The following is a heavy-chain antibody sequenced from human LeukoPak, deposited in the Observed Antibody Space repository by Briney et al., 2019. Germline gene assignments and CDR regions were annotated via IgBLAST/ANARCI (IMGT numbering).Heavy chain of an antibody. J-gene: IGHJ4*02. CDR1: GFSFDAYA. Sequence: GRSLRLSCVASGFSFDAYAMHWVRQAPGKGLEWVSGNRWNSGRIVYADSVKGRLTISRDNAKHSLYLQMSSLRAGDMALYYCARDRNLDYWGQGTLVTVSS. V-gene: IGHV3-9*03. CDR3: ARDRNLDY. CDR2: NRWNSGRI.